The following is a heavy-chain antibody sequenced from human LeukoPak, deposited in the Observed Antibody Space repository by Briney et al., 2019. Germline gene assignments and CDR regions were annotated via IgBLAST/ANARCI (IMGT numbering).Heavy chain of an antibody. CDR1: GFTFDDYA. J-gene: IGHJ6*02. CDR3: ANVTDGDYESPISEYGMDV. Sequence: GGSLRLSCAASGFTFDDYAMHWVRQAPGKGLEWVSLISGDGGSTYYADSVKGRFTISRDNSKNSLYLQMNSLRPEDTALYYCANVTDGDYESPISEYGMDVWGQGTTVTVSS. V-gene: IGHV3-43*02. D-gene: IGHD4-17*01. CDR2: ISGDGGST.